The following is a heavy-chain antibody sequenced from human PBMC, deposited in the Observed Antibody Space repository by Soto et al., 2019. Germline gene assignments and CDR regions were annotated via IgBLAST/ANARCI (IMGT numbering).Heavy chain of an antibody. J-gene: IGHJ6*02. CDR2: INHSGTT. Sequence: SETLSLTCAVSCGSFSGFYWTWIRQPPGEGLEWIGEINHSGTTNFNPSLRSRLTISLDSSKKHFSLKLTSMTAADAAVYYCARADHTLVTSYGLDVWGQGTTVTVSS. CDR1: CGSFSGFY. V-gene: IGHV4-34*01. D-gene: IGHD2-21*02. CDR3: ARADHTLVTSYGLDV.